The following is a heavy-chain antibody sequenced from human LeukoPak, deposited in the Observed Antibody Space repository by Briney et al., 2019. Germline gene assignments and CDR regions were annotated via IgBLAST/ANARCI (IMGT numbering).Heavy chain of an antibody. J-gene: IGHJ4*02. CDR2: SYYSGGT. V-gene: IGHV4-31*02. D-gene: IGHD3-10*01. Sequence: MPSQTLSLTCTVSGGSISSGGYYWSWIRQHPGKGLEWIGYSYYSGGTNYNPSLKSRVTISLDTSKNQFSLKLTSVTAADTAVYYCAKSGSCYGSTSGWGQGTLVTVSP. CDR1: GGSISSGGYY. CDR3: AKSGSCYGSTSG.